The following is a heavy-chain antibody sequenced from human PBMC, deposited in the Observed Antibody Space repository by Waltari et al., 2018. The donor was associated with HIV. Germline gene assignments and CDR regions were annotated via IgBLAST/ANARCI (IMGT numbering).Heavy chain of an antibody. V-gene: IGHV3-7*01. CDR3: ARDPGGADAFDF. D-gene: IGHD3-16*01. J-gene: IGHJ3*01. CDR1: GFSVSGYW. CDR2: IKQDGSEK. Sequence: EVQLVESGGGLVQPGGSLRLSCAVSGFSVSGYWMSWVRQAPGKGLEWVANIKQDGSEKYYVDSVKGRFNISRDNAKNSLYLQMNSLRDEDTAVYYCARDPGGADAFDFWGQGTMVTVSS.